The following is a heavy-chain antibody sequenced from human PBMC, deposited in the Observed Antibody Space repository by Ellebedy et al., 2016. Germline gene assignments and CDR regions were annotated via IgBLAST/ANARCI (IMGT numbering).Heavy chain of an antibody. Sequence: ASVKVSCXASGYTFTGYYMHWVRQAPGQGLEWMGWINPNSGGTNYARKFQGRVTMTRDTSITTSYMELSRLRSDDTAVYYCARGYDSAYWGQGTLVTVSS. V-gene: IGHV1-2*02. CDR1: GYTFTGYY. D-gene: IGHD5-12*01. J-gene: IGHJ4*02. CDR2: INPNSGGT. CDR3: ARGYDSAY.